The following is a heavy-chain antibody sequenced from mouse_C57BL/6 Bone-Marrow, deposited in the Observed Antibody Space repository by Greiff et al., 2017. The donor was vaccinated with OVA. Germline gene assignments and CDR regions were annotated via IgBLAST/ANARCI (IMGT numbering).Heavy chain of an antibody. CDR1: GFNIKDDY. V-gene: IGHV14-4*01. Sequence: SGAELVRPGASVKLSCTASGFNIKDDYMHWVKQRPEQGLEWIGWIDPENGDTEYASKFQGKATITADTSSNTAYLQLSSLTSEDTAVYYCTPTSMDYWGQGTSVTVSS. CDR3: TPTSMDY. J-gene: IGHJ4*01. CDR2: IDPENGDT.